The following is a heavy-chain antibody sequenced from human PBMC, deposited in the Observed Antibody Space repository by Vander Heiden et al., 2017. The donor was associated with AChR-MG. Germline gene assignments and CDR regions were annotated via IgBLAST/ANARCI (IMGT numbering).Heavy chain of an antibody. Sequence: QVQLVQSGAEVKKPGSSVKVSCKASGGTFSSYAISWVRQAPGQGLEWMGGIIPIFGTANYAQKFQGRVTITADESTSTAYMELSSLRSEDTAVYYCARGDWTRITMIVGDAFDIWGQGTMVTVSS. D-gene: IGHD3-22*01. CDR2: IIPIFGTA. CDR3: ARGDWTRITMIVGDAFDI. J-gene: IGHJ3*02. CDR1: GGTFSSYA. V-gene: IGHV1-69*01.